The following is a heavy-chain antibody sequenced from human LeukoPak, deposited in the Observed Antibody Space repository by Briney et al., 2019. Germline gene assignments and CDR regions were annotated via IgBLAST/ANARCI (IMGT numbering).Heavy chain of an antibody. CDR3: ARRPLGATRGHYYYYYYMDV. CDR2: IYPGDSDT. D-gene: IGHD1-26*01. CDR1: GYSFTSYW. Sequence: GESLNISCKGSGYSFTSYWIGWVRQMPGKGLEWMGIIYPGDSDTRYSPSFQGQVTISADKPISTAYLQWSSLKASDTAMYYCARRPLGATRGHYYYYYYMDVWGKETTVTVSS. J-gene: IGHJ6*03. V-gene: IGHV5-51*01.